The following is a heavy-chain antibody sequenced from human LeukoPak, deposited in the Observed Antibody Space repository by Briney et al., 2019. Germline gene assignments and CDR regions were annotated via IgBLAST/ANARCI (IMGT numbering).Heavy chain of an antibody. V-gene: IGHV3-23*01. CDR3: AKERREQSRDNYFDY. D-gene: IGHD1-26*01. J-gene: IGHJ4*02. Sequence: GGSLRLSCAASGLTFSNYAMSWVRLAPGRGLEWVSVISASGITTFYADSVKGRFTISRDNSKNTLYLQMNSLRAEDTAVYYCAKERREQSRDNYFDYWGQGTLVTVSS. CDR2: ISASGITT. CDR1: GLTFSNYA.